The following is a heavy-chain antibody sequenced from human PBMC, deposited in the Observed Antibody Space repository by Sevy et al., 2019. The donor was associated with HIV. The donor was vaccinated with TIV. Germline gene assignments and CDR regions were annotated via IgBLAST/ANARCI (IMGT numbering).Heavy chain of an antibody. V-gene: IGHV3-21*04. J-gene: IGHJ4*02. Sequence: GGSLRLSCAASGFTFRTYSMNWVRQAPGKGLEWLSSISDDSRYIYYSDSVKGRFTISRANTKNLLYLQINNLRVEDPAIYYCARDFRIFGVVSGIDYWGQGNLVTVSS. CDR2: ISDDSRYI. CDR1: GFTFRTYS. D-gene: IGHD3-3*01. CDR3: ARDFRIFGVVSGIDY.